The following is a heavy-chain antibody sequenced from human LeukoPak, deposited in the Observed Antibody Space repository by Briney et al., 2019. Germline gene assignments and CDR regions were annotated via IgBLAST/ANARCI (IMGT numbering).Heavy chain of an antibody. CDR3: ARGPVVVVAAQYFDY. V-gene: IGHV3-30-3*01. J-gene: IGHJ4*02. Sequence: PGGSLRLSCAASGCTFSSYAMHWVRQAPGKGLEWVAVISYDGSNKYYADSVKGRFTISRDNSKNTLYLQMNSLRAEDTAVYYYARGPVVVVAAQYFDYWGQGTLVTVSS. CDR1: GCTFSSYA. D-gene: IGHD2-15*01. CDR2: ISYDGSNK.